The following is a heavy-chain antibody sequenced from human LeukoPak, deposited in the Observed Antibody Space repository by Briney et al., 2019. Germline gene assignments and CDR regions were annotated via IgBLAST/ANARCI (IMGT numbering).Heavy chain of an antibody. J-gene: IGHJ5*02. CDR2: ISVYNGDT. CDR3: ARDKRAELPGWFDP. D-gene: IGHD2-15*01. V-gene: IGHV1-18*01. CDR1: GYPFTTYG. Sequence: GASVKVSCKASGYPFTTYGLTWVRQAPGQGLEWMGWISVYNGDTRYAPKLQDRVTLTTDTFTNTAYMELSSLTSDDTAIYYCARDKRAELPGWFDPWGQGTLVIVS.